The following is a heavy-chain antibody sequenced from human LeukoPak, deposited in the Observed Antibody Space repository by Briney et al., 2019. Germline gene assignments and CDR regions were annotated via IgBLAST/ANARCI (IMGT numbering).Heavy chain of an antibody. V-gene: IGHV3-21*04. CDR3: AKDKSAYTAMACFDY. CDR2: ISSSGNYI. D-gene: IGHD5-18*01. Sequence: GGSLRLSCAASGFTFTSYSMNWVRQAPGKGLEWVSSISSSGNYIYYADSVKGRFTISRDNSKNTLYLQMNSLRAEDTAVYYCAKDKSAYTAMACFDYWGQGTLVTVSS. J-gene: IGHJ4*02. CDR1: GFTFTSYS.